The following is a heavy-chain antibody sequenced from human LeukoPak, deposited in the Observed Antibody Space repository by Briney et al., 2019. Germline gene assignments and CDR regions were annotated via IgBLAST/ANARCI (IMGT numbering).Heavy chain of an antibody. CDR1: GFTFSSYG. D-gene: IGHD3-10*01. CDR3: AKDPYGSGSHGEGYFDY. CDR2: ISGSGGST. J-gene: IGHJ4*02. V-gene: IGHV3-23*01. Sequence: SGGSLRLSCAASGFTFSSYGMSWVRRAPGRGLEWVSAISGSGGSTYYADSVKGRFTISRDNSKNTLYLQMNSLRAEDTAVYYCAKDPYGSGSHGEGYFDYWGQGTLVTVSS.